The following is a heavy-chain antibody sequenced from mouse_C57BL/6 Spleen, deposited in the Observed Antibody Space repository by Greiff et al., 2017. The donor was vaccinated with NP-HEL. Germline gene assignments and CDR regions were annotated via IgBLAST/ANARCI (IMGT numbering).Heavy chain of an antibody. D-gene: IGHD5-1*01. J-gene: IGHJ2*01. CDR2: IDPSDSYT. CDR1: GYTFTSYW. V-gene: IGHV1-59*01. Sequence: VQLQQPGAELVRPGTSVKLSCKASGYTFTSYWMHWVKQRPGQGLEWIGVIDPSDSYTNYNQKFKGKATLTVDTSSSTAYMQLSSLTSEDSAVYYCARGSNYLYYWGQGTTLTVSS. CDR3: ARGSNYLYY.